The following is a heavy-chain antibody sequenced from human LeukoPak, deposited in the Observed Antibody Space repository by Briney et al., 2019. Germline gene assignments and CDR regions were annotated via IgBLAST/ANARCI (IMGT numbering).Heavy chain of an antibody. CDR2: IYTSGST. J-gene: IGHJ4*02. CDR3: ARAITMVRGAPSTPYYFDY. D-gene: IGHD3-10*01. CDR1: GGSISSGSYY. V-gene: IGHV4-61*02. Sequence: SQTLSLTCTVSGGSISSGSYYWSWIRQPAGKGLEWIGRIYTSGSTNYNPSLKSRVTISVDTSKNQFSLKLSSVTAADTAVYYCARAITMVRGAPSTPYYFDYWGQGTLVTVSS.